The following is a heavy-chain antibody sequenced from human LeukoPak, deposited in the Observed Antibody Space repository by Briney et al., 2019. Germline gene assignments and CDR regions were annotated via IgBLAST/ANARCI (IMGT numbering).Heavy chain of an antibody. CDR1: GYTFTSYG. CDR3: ARIGWSRKWFDP. J-gene: IGHJ5*02. D-gene: IGHD3-3*01. V-gene: IGHV1-18*01. CDR2: ISAYNGNT. Sequence: ASVKVSCKASGYTFTSYGISWVRQAPGQGLEWMGWISAYNGNTNYAQKLQGRVTITTDTSTSTAYMELRSLRADDTAVYYCARIGWSRKWFDPWGQGTLVTVSS.